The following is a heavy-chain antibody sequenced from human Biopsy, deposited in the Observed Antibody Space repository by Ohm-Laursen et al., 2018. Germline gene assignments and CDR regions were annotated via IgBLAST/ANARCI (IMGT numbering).Heavy chain of an antibody. Sequence: VASVKVSCKASGVTFDTYAFGWVRQAPGQGLEWMGGRIPYFNTIYYARNFQDRAVITADRSARTTDMRLSGLRPDDTAVYYCVGGQRGPPIGVTVPGDAFDLWGPGTMVTVSP. V-gene: IGHV1-69*13. CDR3: VGGQRGPPIGVTVPGDAFDL. J-gene: IGHJ3*01. D-gene: IGHD2/OR15-2a*01. CDR2: RIPYFNTI. CDR1: GVTFDTYA.